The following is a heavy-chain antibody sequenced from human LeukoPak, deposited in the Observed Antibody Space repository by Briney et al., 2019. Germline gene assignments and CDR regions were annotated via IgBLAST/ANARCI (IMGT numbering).Heavy chain of an antibody. V-gene: IGHV1-24*01. J-gene: IGHJ3*01. CDR2: FDPEDGET. CDR1: GYTLTELS. CDR3: AKSLLTTASGTGRAFDL. D-gene: IGHD1-26*01. Sequence: ASVKVSCKVSGYTLTELSMLWVRQAPGKGLEWMGGFDPEDGETIYAQKFQGRVTMTEDTSTDTAYMELNSLRSDDTAEYYCAKSLLTTASGTGRAFDLWGQGTMVTVSS.